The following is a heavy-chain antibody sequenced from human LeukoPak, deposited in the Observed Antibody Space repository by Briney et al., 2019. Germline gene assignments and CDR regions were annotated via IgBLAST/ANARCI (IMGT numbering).Heavy chain of an antibody. V-gene: IGHV3-30*04. CDR3: ARSTYMDV. J-gene: IGHJ6*03. Sequence: PGGSLRLSCAASGFTFSSYAMHWVRQAPGKGLEWVTVISYDGSNKYYADSVKGRFTISRDNSKNTVYLQMNSLRVEDTAVYYCARSTYMDVWGKGTTVTVSS. CDR2: ISYDGSNK. CDR1: GFTFSSYA.